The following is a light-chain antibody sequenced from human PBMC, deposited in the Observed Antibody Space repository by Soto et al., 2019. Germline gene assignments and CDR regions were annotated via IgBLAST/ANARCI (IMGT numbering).Light chain of an antibody. V-gene: IGLV2-11*01. CDR1: SSDVGGSNY. CDR2: DVN. J-gene: IGLJ2*01. Sequence: QSALTQPRSVSGSPGQSVTISCTGTSSDVGGSNYVSWYQQRPGTAPRLMIYDVNERPSGVPDRFSGSKSGNTASLTISGLQAEDEADYFCCSYAGDYSIIFGGGTQLTVL. CDR3: CSYAGDYSII.